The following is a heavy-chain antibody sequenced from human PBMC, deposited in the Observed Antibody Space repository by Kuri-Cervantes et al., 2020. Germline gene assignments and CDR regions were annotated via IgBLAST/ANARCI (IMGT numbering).Heavy chain of an antibody. Sequence: ASVKVSCKASGYTFTGYYMHWVRQAPGQGLEWMGWINPNSGGTNYAQKLQGRVTMTTDTSTSTAYMELRSLRSDDTAVYYCARDSKTGTHRLGYDYWGQGTLVTVSS. V-gene: IGHV1-2*02. J-gene: IGHJ4*02. D-gene: IGHD1-1*01. CDR3: ARDSKTGTHRLGYDY. CDR2: INPNSGGT. CDR1: GYTFTGYY.